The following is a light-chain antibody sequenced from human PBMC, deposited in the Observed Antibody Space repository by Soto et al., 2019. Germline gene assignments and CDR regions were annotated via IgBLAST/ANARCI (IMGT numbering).Light chain of an antibody. Sequence: QSVLTQPASVSGSPGQSITISCTGTSSDNGNYNLVSWYQQHPGKAPKLMIYEGSKRPSGVSNRFSGSKSGNTASLTISGLQAEDEADYYCSSYASSSTLVFGGGTKLTVL. CDR2: EGS. J-gene: IGLJ2*01. CDR3: SSYASSSTLV. CDR1: SSDNGNYNL. V-gene: IGLV2-23*01.